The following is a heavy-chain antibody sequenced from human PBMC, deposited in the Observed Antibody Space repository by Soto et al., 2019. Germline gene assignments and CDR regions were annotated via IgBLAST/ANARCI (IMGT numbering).Heavy chain of an antibody. V-gene: IGHV1-69*01. Sequence: QVQLVQSGAEVKKPGSSVKVSCKASGGTLNYDAFTWVRQAPGQGLEWMGGIIPVFHTAKYAQKFHGRVTITADESTRTVYMEVKSLRSDDTAVYYCARVRPTDYVGNYNNGMDVWGQGTTVTVSS. CDR1: GGTLNYDA. J-gene: IGHJ6*02. CDR3: ARVRPTDYVGNYNNGMDV. CDR2: IIPVFHTA. D-gene: IGHD4-17*01.